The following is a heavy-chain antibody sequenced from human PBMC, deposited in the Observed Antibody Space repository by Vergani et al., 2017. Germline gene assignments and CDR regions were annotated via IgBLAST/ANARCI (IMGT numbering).Heavy chain of an antibody. CDR1: GFRFSDYA. CDR3: AKPRGSGSYYYFDY. J-gene: IGHJ4*02. Sequence: VQMVESGGGVVQPGRSLRLSCAVSGFRFSDYAMSWVRQAPGKGLEWVSAISGSGGSTYYADSVKGRFTISRDNSKNTLYLQMNSLRAEDTAVYYCAKPRGSGSYYYFDYWGQGTLVTVSS. D-gene: IGHD1-26*01. CDR2: ISGSGGST. V-gene: IGHV3-23*04.